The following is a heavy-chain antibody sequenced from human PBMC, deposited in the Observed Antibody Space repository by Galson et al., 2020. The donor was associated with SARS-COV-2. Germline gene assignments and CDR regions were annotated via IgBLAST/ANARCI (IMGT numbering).Heavy chain of an antibody. CDR1: GFTFSSYA. J-gene: IGHJ4*02. V-gene: IGHV3-30-3*01. CDR2: ISYDGSNK. Sequence: TGGSLRLSCAASGFTFSSYAMHWVRQAPGKGLEWVAVISYDGSNKYYADSVTGRFTISRDNSKNTLYLQMNSLRAEDTAVYYCARAPLGLYLLGFDYWGQVTLVTVSS. CDR3: ARAPLGLYLLGFDY. D-gene: IGHD3-16*01.